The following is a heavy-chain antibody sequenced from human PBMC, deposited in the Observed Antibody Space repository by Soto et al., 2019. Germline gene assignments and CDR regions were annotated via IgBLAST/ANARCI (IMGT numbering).Heavy chain of an antibody. D-gene: IGHD2-21*01. CDR3: ARGEYIFTSDFDY. Sequence: ASVKVSCKASGYTFTGYYMHWVRQAPGQGLEWMGWINPNSGGTNYAQKFQGWVTMTRDTSISTAYMELSRLRSDDTAVYYCARGEYIFTSDFDYWGQGTLVTVSS. CDR2: INPNSGGT. V-gene: IGHV1-2*04. J-gene: IGHJ4*02. CDR1: GYTFTGYY.